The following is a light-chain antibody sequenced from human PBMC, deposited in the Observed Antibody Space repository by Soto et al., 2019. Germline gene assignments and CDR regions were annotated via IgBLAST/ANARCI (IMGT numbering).Light chain of an antibody. CDR2: DAS. Sequence: EIVMTQSPATLSVSPWEGATLSCKASQNVYNNLAWYQQRPGQPPRLLIYDASTRATGISARFSGSGYGTEFTLTISSLQSEDFAVYLCQQRRNWPLTFGGGTKVEIK. CDR3: QQRRNWPLT. V-gene: IGKV3-15*01. J-gene: IGKJ4*01. CDR1: QNVYNN.